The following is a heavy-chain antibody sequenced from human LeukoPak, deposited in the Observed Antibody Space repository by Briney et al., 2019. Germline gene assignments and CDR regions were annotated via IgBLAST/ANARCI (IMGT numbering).Heavy chain of an antibody. D-gene: IGHD6-13*01. V-gene: IGHV4-59*01. CDR2: IYYSGST. CDR3: ARDLPPNSSSWPEYFQH. CDR1: GGSISSYY. J-gene: IGHJ1*01. Sequence: SETLSLTCTVSGGSISSYYWSWIRQPPGKGLEWIGYIYYSGSTNYNPSLKSRVTISVDTSKDQFSLKLSSVTAADTAVYYCARDLPPNSSSWPEYFQHWGQGTLVTVSS.